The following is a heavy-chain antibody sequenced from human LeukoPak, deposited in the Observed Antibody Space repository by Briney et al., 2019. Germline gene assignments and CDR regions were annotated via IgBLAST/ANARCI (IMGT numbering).Heavy chain of an antibody. CDR1: GYTFTSYD. Sequence: ASVKLSCKASGYTFTSYDINWVRQATGQGLEWMGRMDPNSGNTGYAQNLQGRVTITRNTSITTAYMELSSLRSEDMAVYYCARALSYYDSSAYYPAAFDIWGQGTMVTVSS. V-gene: IGHV1-8*03. D-gene: IGHD3-22*01. J-gene: IGHJ3*02. CDR3: ARALSYYDSSAYYPAAFDI. CDR2: MDPNSGNT.